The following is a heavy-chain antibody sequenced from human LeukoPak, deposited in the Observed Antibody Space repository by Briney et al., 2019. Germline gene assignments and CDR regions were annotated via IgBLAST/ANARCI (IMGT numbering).Heavy chain of an antibody. CDR3: ARITMVRGVHFSFDY. CDR1: GFTVSSNY. CDR2: IYSGGST. Sequence: PGGSLRLSCAASGFTVSSNYMSWVRQAPGKGLEWASVIYSGGSTYYADSVKGRFTISRDNSKNTLYLQMNSLRAEDTAGYYCARITMVRGVHFSFDYWGQGTLVTVSS. J-gene: IGHJ4*02. V-gene: IGHV3-53*01. D-gene: IGHD3-10*01.